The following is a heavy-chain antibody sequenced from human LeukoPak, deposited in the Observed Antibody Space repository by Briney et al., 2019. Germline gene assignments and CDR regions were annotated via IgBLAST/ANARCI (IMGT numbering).Heavy chain of an antibody. CDR1: GDSISNGNW. CDR2: ISHVGST. V-gene: IGHV4-4*02. CDR3: ARHTYSSSWYNFYYGMDV. D-gene: IGHD6-13*01. Sequence: SETLSLTCTVSGDSISNGNWWNWVRLPPGKGLDWIGEISHVGSTKYSPSLKDRVTISKDNSKNQFSLKLNSVTAADTAVYYCARHTYSSSWYNFYYGMDVWGQGTTVTVSS. J-gene: IGHJ6*02.